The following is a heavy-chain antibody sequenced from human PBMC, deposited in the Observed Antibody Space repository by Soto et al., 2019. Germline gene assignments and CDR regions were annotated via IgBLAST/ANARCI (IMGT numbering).Heavy chain of an antibody. Sequence: GESLKISCKGSGYSFTNSWIGWVRQMPGKGLEWMGIIYPGDSDTRYSPSFQGQVTISADKSITTAYLQWSSLKASDTAMYYCARSLYDTSAYYPYYFDYWGQGTLVTVSS. CDR3: ARSLYDTSAYYPYYFDY. CDR1: GYSFTNSW. D-gene: IGHD3-22*01. CDR2: IYPGDSDT. V-gene: IGHV5-51*01. J-gene: IGHJ4*02.